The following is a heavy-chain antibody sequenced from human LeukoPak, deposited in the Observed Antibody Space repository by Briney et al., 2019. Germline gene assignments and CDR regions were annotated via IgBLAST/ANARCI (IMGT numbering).Heavy chain of an antibody. CDR2: IYYSGST. CDR1: GGSISSYY. J-gene: IGHJ4*02. V-gene: IGHV4-59*08. CDR3: ARPDAMATAAFDY. Sequence: SETLSLTCTVSGGSISSYYWSWIRQPPGKGLEWIGYIYYSGSTYYNPSLKSRVTISLDTSKNQFSLKLSSVTAADTAVYYCARPDAMATAAFDYWGQGTLVTVSS. D-gene: IGHD6-13*01.